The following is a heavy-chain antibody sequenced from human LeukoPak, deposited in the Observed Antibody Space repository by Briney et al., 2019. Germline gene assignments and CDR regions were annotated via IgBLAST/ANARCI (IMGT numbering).Heavy chain of an antibody. V-gene: IGHV4-59*01. CDR3: AREEMDNWNYEDYYYYMDV. Sequence: SETLSLTCTVSGGSISSYYWSWIRQPPGKGLEWIGYIYYSGSTNYNPSLKSRVTISVDTSKNQFSLKLSSVTAADTAVYYCAREEMDNWNYEDYYYYMDVWGKGTTVTVSS. J-gene: IGHJ6*03. D-gene: IGHD1-7*01. CDR1: GGSISSYY. CDR2: IYYSGST.